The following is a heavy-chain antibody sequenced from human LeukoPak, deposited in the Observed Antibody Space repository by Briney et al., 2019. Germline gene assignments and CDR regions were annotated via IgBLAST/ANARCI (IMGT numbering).Heavy chain of an antibody. CDR2: MSGSGDFT. D-gene: IGHD3-16*02. V-gene: IGHV3-23*01. Sequence: PGGSLRLSCAASGFTFSSYAMSWVRQAPGKGLEWVSAMSGSGDFTYYADSVKGRFTISRDNSKNTVYLQMNSLRAEDTAVYYCAEGALFGGVIVLYYFDYWGQGTLVTVSS. CDR3: AEGALFGGVIVLYYFDY. J-gene: IGHJ4*02. CDR1: GFTFSSYA.